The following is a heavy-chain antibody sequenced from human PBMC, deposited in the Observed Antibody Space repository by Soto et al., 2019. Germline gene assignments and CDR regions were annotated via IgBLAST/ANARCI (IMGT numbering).Heavy chain of an antibody. J-gene: IGHJ4*02. CDR1: VVPLGSDNW. Sequence: QVQLQRWGPGRVRPPGTVSPTCAVSVVPLGSDNWGGWVRQPRGKALEWIGEIHNSGSTNYNPSLKSRVTMSVVPSKDLFSLTLNSVTAADTAFYYCARDQGSHPGDWGQGTLVSVSS. CDR3: ARDQGSHPGD. CDR2: IHNSGST. D-gene: IGHD6-13*01. V-gene: IGHV4-4*03.